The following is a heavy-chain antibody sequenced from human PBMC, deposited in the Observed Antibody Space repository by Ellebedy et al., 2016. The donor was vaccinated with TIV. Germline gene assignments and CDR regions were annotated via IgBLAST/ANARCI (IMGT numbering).Heavy chain of an antibody. CDR3: ARDEVGSGWYAILGPRGNYYGMDV. D-gene: IGHD6-19*01. Sequence: ASVKVSXXASGYTFTSYGISWVRQAPGQGLEWMGIINPSGGSTSYAQKFQGRVTMTRDTSTSTVYMELSSLRSEDTAVYYCARDEVGSGWYAILGPRGNYYGMDVWGQGTTVTVSS. V-gene: IGHV1-46*01. J-gene: IGHJ6*02. CDR2: INPSGGST. CDR1: GYTFTSYG.